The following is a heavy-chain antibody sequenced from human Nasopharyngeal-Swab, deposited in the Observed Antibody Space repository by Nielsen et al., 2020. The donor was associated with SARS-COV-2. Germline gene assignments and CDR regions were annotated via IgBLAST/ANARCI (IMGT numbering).Heavy chain of an antibody. D-gene: IGHD3-16*02. J-gene: IGHJ6*02. CDR1: GFTYSRYW. Sequence: GGSLRLSCAGSGFTYSRYWRSGVRQAPGKGLEGVDNIKREGSEKYYEDSVKGRFTISRDNAKNSLYLQMNSLRAEDTAVYYCARDKGMRDYVWGSYRSSYYYYYGMDVWGQGTTVTVSS. CDR3: ARDKGMRDYVWGSYRSSYYYYYGMDV. CDR2: IKREGSEK. V-gene: IGHV3-7*01.